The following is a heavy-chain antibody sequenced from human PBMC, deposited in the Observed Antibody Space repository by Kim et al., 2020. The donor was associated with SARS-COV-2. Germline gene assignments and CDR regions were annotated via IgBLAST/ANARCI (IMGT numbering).Heavy chain of an antibody. Sequence: GESLKISCKGSGYSFTSYWISWVRQMPGKGLEWMGRIDPSDSYTNYSPSFQGHVTISADKSISTAYLQWSSLKASDTAMYYCAGGGCSSTSCYRAYYYYGMDVWGQGTTVTVSS. D-gene: IGHD2-2*01. V-gene: IGHV5-10-1*01. J-gene: IGHJ6*02. CDR3: AGGGCSSTSCYRAYYYYGMDV. CDR2: IDPSDSYT. CDR1: GYSFTSYW.